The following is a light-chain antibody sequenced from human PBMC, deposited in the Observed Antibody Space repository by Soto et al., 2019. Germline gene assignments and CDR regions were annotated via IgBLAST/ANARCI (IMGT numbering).Light chain of an antibody. CDR3: GSRTGNSYV. CDR2: EVT. Sequence: QSALTQPASVSGSLGQSITISCTGTRTDIGGYNYVSWYQQYPGKAPKLVICEVTSRPSGISDRFSGSKSGNTASLTISGLQAEDEADYYCGSRTGNSYVFGTGTKVTVL. V-gene: IGLV2-14*01. CDR1: RTDIGGYNY. J-gene: IGLJ1*01.